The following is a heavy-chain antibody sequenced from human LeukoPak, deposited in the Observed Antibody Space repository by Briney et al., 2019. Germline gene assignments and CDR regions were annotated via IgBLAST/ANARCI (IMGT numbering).Heavy chain of an antibody. CDR3: ARQRLYYDSSGYPDY. CDR1: GGSFSGYY. Sequence: SETLSLTCAVYGGSFSGYYWSWIRQPPGKGLEWIGSIYYSGSTYYNPSLKSRVTISVDTSKNQFSLKLSSVTAADTAVYYCARQRLYYDSSGYPDYWGQGTLVTVSS. CDR2: IYYSGST. J-gene: IGHJ4*02. D-gene: IGHD3-22*01. V-gene: IGHV4-34*01.